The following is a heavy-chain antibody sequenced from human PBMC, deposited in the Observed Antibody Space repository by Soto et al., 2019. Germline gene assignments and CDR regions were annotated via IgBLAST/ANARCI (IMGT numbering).Heavy chain of an antibody. CDR1: GFTFSSYA. J-gene: IGHJ5*02. CDR3: AKVPATYDSSGYYYVGWFDP. Sequence: EVQLLESGGGLVQPGGSLRLSCAASGFTFSSYAMSWVRQAPGKGLEWVSAISGSGGSTYYADSAKGRFTISRDNSKNTLYLQMNSLRAEDTAVYYCAKVPATYDSSGYYYVGWFDPWGQGTLVTVSS. V-gene: IGHV3-23*01. CDR2: ISGSGGST. D-gene: IGHD3-22*01.